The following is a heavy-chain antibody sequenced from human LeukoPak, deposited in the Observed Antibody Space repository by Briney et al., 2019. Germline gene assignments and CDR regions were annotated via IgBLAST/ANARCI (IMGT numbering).Heavy chain of an antibody. CDR2: ISSSSSYI. V-gene: IGHV3-21*01. CDR1: GFTFSSYW. J-gene: IGHJ4*02. D-gene: IGHD5-18*01. Sequence: PGGSLRLSCAASGFTFSSYWMSWVRQAPGKGLEWVSSISSSSSYIYYADSVKGRFTISRDNAKNSLYLQMNSLRAEDTAVYYCARGDKAMVSYFDYWGQGTLVTVSS. CDR3: ARGDKAMVSYFDY.